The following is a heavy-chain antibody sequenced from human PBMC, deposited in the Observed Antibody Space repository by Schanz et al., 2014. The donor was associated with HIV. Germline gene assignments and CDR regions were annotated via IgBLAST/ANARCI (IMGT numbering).Heavy chain of an antibody. J-gene: IGHJ4*02. CDR2: INPSGGST. CDR1: GYTFIDFY. V-gene: IGHV1-46*01. CDR3: ATGGTMGYFES. D-gene: IGHD1-7*01. Sequence: QVQLVQSGPEVRKPGASVKVSCKASGYTFIDFYIHWVRQAPGQGLEWMGMINPSGGSTRYAQKFQGRVTMTRNTSINTAYMEVSGLKSEDTAVYFCATGGTMGYFESWGQGTLVTVSS.